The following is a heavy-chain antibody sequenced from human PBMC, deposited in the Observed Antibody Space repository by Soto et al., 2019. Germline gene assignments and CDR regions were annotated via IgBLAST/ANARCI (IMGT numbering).Heavy chain of an antibody. D-gene: IGHD4-17*01. V-gene: IGHV3-23*01. CDR1: GCTFSNHA. Sequence: PGGPLRLSCAASGCTFSNHAMSRISQAPGKGLEWVSAISGSGGSTYYADSVKGRFTISRDNSKNTLYLQMNSLRAEDTAVYYCAGAETTADLFEFYGMDVWGQGTTVTVSS. CDR2: ISGSGGST. CDR3: AGAETTADLFEFYGMDV. J-gene: IGHJ6*02.